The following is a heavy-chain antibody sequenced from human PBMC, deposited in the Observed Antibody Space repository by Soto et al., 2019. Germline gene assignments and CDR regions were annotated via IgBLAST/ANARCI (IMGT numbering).Heavy chain of an antibody. V-gene: IGHV3-23*01. Sequence: EVQLLESGGGLVQPGGSLRLSCAASGFTFSVSAMSWVRQAPGKGLEHVASITRSGSEAFYGDSVRGRFSMSRDNSKNMLILEMNSLRVEDTARYYCAKEGSYSGWYWESWGQGALVTVS. D-gene: IGHD6-19*01. CDR1: GFTFSVSA. CDR3: AKEGSYSGWYWES. J-gene: IGHJ1*01. CDR2: ITRSGSEA.